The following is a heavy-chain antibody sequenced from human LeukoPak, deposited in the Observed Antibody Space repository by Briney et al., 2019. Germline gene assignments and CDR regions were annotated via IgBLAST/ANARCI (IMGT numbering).Heavy chain of an antibody. CDR1: GVSISSTSYY. J-gene: IGHJ4*02. CDR3: ARLGDYYVSGTYYFDS. V-gene: IGHV4-39*01. Sequence: SETLSLTCTVSGVSISSTSYYWGWIRQTPGKGLEWIGSIYYSGTTYYNPSLKGRVTISVDTSKNQFSLKLRSVTAADTAVFYCARLGDYYVSGTYYFDSWGPGTLVTVSS. D-gene: IGHD3-10*01. CDR2: IYYSGTT.